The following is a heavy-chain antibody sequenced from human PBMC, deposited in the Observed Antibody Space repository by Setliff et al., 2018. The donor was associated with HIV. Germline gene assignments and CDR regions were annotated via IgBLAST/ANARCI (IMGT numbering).Heavy chain of an antibody. CDR1: GGSFSGYY. D-gene: IGHD4-17*01. Sequence: PSETLSLTCDVYGGSFSGYYWGWIRQPPGKGLDWIGNIYHSGYTFYNPFLRSRVSISVDTSKNQISLRLDSVTAADTAVYYCARVVVGASDYGDSRLGWFDPWGQGTLVTVS. V-gene: IGHV4-34*01. J-gene: IGHJ5*02. CDR3: ARVVVGASDYGDSRLGWFDP. CDR2: IYHSGYT.